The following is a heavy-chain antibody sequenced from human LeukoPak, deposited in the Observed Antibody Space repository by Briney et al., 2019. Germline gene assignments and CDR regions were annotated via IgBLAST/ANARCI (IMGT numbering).Heavy chain of an antibody. CDR2: ISYDGSDK. CDR3: ARGVVPATYYFDY. J-gene: IGHJ4*02. Sequence: PGGSLRLSCAASGFTFSNYGMHWVRQAPGKGLEWVAVISYDGSDKYYADSVKGRFTISRDNSKNTLYLQMNSLRAEDTAVYYCARGVVPATYYFDYWGQGTLVTVSS. CDR1: GFTFSNYG. D-gene: IGHD2-2*01. V-gene: IGHV3-30*03.